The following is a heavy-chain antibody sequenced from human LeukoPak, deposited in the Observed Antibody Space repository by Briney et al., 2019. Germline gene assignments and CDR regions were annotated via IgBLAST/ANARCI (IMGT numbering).Heavy chain of an antibody. V-gene: IGHV3-21*01. CDR3: ARDLTDDFWSGYYT. Sequence: GGSLRLSCAASGFTFSSYSMNWVRQAPGKGLEWVSSISSSSSYIYYADSAKGRFTISRDNAKNSLYLQMNSLRAEDTAVYYCARDLTDDFWSGYYTWGQGTLVTVSS. J-gene: IGHJ5*02. D-gene: IGHD3-3*01. CDR1: GFTFSSYS. CDR2: ISSSSSYI.